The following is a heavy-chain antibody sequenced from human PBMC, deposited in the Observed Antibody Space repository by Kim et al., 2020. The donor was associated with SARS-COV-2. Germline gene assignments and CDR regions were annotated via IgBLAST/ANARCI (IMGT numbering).Heavy chain of an antibody. CDR2: IYSGGST. Sequence: GGSLRLSCAASGFTVSSNYMSWVRQAPGKGLEWVSVIYSGGSTYYADSVKGRFTISRHNSKNTLYLQMNSLRAEDTAVYYCARDRSAVFGWFGESSHWYFDLWGRGTLVTVSS. CDR1: GFTVSSNY. D-gene: IGHD3-10*01. V-gene: IGHV3-53*04. J-gene: IGHJ2*01. CDR3: ARDRSAVFGWFGESSHWYFDL.